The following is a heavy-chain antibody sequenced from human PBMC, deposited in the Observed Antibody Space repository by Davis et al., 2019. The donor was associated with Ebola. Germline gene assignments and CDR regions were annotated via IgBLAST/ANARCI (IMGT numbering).Heavy chain of an antibody. CDR1: GFTFSSYA. V-gene: IGHV3-23*01. J-gene: IGHJ6*02. D-gene: IGHD3-16*01. CDR3: ASEWGDYDYIWGSYGMDV. Sequence: GGSLRLSCAASGFTFSSYAMSWVRQAPGKGLEWVSAISGSGGSTYYADSVKGRFTISRDNAKNSLYLQMNSLRAEDTAVYYCASEWGDYDYIWGSYGMDVWGQGTTVTVSS. CDR2: ISGSGGST.